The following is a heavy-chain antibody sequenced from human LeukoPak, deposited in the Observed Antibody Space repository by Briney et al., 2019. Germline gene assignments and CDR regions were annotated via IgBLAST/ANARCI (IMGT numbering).Heavy chain of an antibody. CDR3: ARAPDLHFDY. V-gene: IGHV4-59*01. D-gene: IGHD3-3*01. J-gene: IGHJ4*02. CDR2: IYYSGST. Sequence: SETLSLTCTVSGGSISSFYWSWIRQPPGKGLEWIGYIYYSGSTNYNPSLKSRVTISVDTSKNQFSLKLSSVTAADTAVYYCARAPDLHFDYWGQGTLVTVSS. CDR1: GGSISSFY.